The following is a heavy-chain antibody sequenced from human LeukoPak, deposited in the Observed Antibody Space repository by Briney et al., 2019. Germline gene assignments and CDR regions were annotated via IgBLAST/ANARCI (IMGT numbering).Heavy chain of an antibody. CDR2: IYYSGST. CDR3: ARAVITFGGAVAKGFDC. V-gene: IGHV4-59*01. CDR1: GGSFSTYY. J-gene: IGHJ4*02. D-gene: IGHD3-16*01. Sequence: NPSETLSLTCTVSGGSFSTYYWSWLRQPPGQGREWIGYIYYSGSTDYNPSLKSRVTMSLDTSKNQFSLTLSSLTAADTAVYYCARAVITFGGAVAKGFDCWGQGTLVTVSS.